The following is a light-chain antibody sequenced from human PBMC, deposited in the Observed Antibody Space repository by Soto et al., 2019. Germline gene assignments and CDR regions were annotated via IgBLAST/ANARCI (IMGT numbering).Light chain of an antibody. J-gene: IGKJ2*01. CDR1: QSGKNKY. V-gene: IGKV3-20*01. Sequence: EIVLTQSPDTLSLSPGESATLSCRASQSGKNKYLAWYQQRPGQAPRLVIYGASGRATGIPDRFSGSGSGTDFTLTISRLAHEDFAVYYCQQYGNSPRTFGQGTKLEIK. CDR2: GAS. CDR3: QQYGNSPRT.